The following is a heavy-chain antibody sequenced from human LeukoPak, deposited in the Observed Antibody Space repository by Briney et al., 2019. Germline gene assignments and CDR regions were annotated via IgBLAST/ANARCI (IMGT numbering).Heavy chain of an antibody. CDR3: ARETAVAGIDYYYYMDV. Sequence: GGSLRLSCAASGFTFSSYSMNWVRQAPGKGLEWVSSISSSSSYIYYADSVKGRFTISRDNAKNSLYLQMNSLRAEDTAVYYCARETAVAGIDYYYYMDVWGKGTTVTVSS. V-gene: IGHV3-21*01. J-gene: IGHJ6*03. D-gene: IGHD6-19*01. CDR2: ISSSSSYI. CDR1: GFTFSSYS.